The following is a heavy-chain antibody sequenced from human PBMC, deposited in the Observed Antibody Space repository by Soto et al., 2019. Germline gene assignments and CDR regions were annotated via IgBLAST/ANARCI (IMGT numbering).Heavy chain of an antibody. CDR1: GFTFSTYD. D-gene: IGHD2-15*01. CDR2: IGADGAT. V-gene: IGHV3-13*01. Sequence: GGSLRLSCAASGFTFSTYDMHWVRQATGKGLEWVSAIGADGATYYAGSVKGRFTISRENAKNSLYLQMNTLRAGDSAVYYCARRYCGGDSCPLIGIGFDYWGQGSLVTVSS. J-gene: IGHJ4*02. CDR3: ARRYCGGDSCPLIGIGFDY.